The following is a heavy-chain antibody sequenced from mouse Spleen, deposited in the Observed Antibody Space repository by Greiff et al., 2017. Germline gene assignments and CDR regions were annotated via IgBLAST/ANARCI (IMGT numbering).Heavy chain of an antibody. CDR1: GFTFSSYA. J-gene: IGHJ2*01. CDR2: ISSGGST. V-gene: IGHV5-6-5*01. D-gene: IGHD2-3*01. Sequence: EVKVVESGGGLVKPGGSLKLSCAASGFTFSSYAMSWVRQTPEKRLEWVASISSGGSTYYPDSVKGRFTISRDNARNILYLQMSSLRSEDTAMYYCASYDGYPFDYWGQGTTLTVSS. CDR3: ASYDGYPFDY.